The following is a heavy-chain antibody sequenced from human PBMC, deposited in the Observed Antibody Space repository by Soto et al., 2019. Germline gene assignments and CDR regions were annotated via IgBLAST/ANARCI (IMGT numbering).Heavy chain of an antibody. D-gene: IGHD3-10*01. Sequence: GESLKISCQGFGYSFTSFWIGWVRQMPGKGLEWMGIINPVDSDTRYSPSFQGQVTISVDKSITTAYLQWSSLKASDTAMYYCVCYFFSHPSATNFDSLALGTLLPVSS. J-gene: IGHJ4*02. CDR2: INPVDSDT. V-gene: IGHV5-51*01. CDR1: GYSFTSFW. CDR3: VCYFFSHPSATNFDS.